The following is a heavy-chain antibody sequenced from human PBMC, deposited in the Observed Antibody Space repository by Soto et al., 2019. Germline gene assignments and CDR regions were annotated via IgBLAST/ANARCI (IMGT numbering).Heavy chain of an antibody. CDR1: GDSISSYN. V-gene: IGHV4-59*08. D-gene: IGHD3-10*01. J-gene: IGHJ6*02. Sequence: SETLSLTCTVSGDSISSYNLARIRQPPGKGLEWIGYFRSGGGTSYNPSLKSRVAISADTSMKQFSLRLSSVTAADTAVYYCVRQGIGVLHGLVDVWGQGTTVTVSS. CDR3: VRQGIGVLHGLVDV. CDR2: FRSGGGT.